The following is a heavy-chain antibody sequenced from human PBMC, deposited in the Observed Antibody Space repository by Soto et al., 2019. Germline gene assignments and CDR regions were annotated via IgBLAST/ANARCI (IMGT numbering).Heavy chain of an antibody. Sequence: LQSGGGIAQPGGSLRLSCTASGFNLRDQALSWVRQAPGGGLEWVSGISGMEDRTNYADFVKGRFFISKDRAKNTLNLQMNGLRDDDTAVYYCAKTYTGGWGQGTQVTVCS. V-gene: IGHV3-23*01. CDR3: AKTYTGG. CDR2: ISGMEDRT. J-gene: IGHJ4*02. D-gene: IGHD3-10*01. CDR1: GFNLRDQA.